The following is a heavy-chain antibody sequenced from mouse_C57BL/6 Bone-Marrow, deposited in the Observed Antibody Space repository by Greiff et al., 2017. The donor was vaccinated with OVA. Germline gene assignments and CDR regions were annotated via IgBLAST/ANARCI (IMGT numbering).Heavy chain of an antibody. CDR3: ARLGWYYFDY. CDR1: GYTFTSYW. D-gene: IGHD2-3*01. V-gene: IGHV1-72*01. CDR2: IGPNSGGT. J-gene: IGHJ2*01. Sequence: QVQLQQPGAELVKPGASVKLSCKASGYTFTSYWMHWVKQRPGRGLEWIGRIGPNSGGTKYNEKFKSKATLTVDKPSSTAYMQLSSLTSEDSAVYYCARLGWYYFDYWGQGTTLTVSS.